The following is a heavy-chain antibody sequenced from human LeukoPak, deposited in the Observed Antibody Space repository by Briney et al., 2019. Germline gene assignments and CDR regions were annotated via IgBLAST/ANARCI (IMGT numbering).Heavy chain of an antibody. CDR1: GYTLTKLS. Sequence: ASVKVSCKVSGYTLTKLSMHWVRQAPGKGLEWMGGFDPEDGETIYAQKFQGRVTMIEDTSTDTAYMELTSLKSEDTAVYYCATLDDYDSSGYPPGWGQGTLVTVSS. CDR2: FDPEDGET. J-gene: IGHJ4*02. CDR3: ATLDDYDSSGYPPG. D-gene: IGHD3-22*01. V-gene: IGHV1-24*01.